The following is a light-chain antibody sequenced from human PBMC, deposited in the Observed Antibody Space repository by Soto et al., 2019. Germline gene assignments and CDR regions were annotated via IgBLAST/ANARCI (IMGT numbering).Light chain of an antibody. Sequence: DIQMTQSPSTLSASVGDRVTITCRASQSISSWLAWYQQKPGTAPKLLIYKASTLQSGVPSRFSGSVSGIEFTLTFSILQPDDSATYYCQQYNDNWTFGQGTKVDIK. V-gene: IGKV1-5*03. CDR1: QSISSW. J-gene: IGKJ1*01. CDR2: KAS. CDR3: QQYNDNWT.